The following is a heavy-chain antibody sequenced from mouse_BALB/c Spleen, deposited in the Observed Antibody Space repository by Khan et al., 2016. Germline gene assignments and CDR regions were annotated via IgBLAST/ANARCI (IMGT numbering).Heavy chain of an antibody. D-gene: IGHD2-14*01. CDR1: GYTFSSYW. Sequence: VQLQESGAELMKPGASVSISCKATGYTFSSYWIDWVKQRPGHGLEWIGEILPGSGSTNYNEKFKGKATFTADTSSNTAYMQLSSLTSEDSAVYYCARRCYYRFYGMDYWGQGTSVTVSS. CDR2: ILPGSGST. V-gene: IGHV1-9*01. J-gene: IGHJ4*01. CDR3: ARRCYYRFYGMDY.